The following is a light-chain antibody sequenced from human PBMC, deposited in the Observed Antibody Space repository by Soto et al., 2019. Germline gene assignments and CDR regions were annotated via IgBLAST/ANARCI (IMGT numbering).Light chain of an antibody. CDR3: SSYTSSSTLV. J-gene: IGLJ2*01. CDR2: EVS. CDR1: SSDVGGYNY. V-gene: IGLV2-14*01. Sequence: QSALTQPASVSGSPGQSITISCTGTSSDVGGYNYLSWYQQHPGKAPKLMIYEVSNRPSGVSNRFSGSKSGNTASLTISGLQAEDVAHYSCSSYTSSSTLVFGGGTKLTVL.